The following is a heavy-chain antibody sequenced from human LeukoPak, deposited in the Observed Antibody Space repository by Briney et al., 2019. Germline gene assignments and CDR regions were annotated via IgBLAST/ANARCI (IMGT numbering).Heavy chain of an antibody. Sequence: GGSLRLSCAAFGFAFSSYPMDWVRQAPGKGLEWVSNVRPGDSARFYADSVRGRFTISRDDAKNSLYLQMNSLRDEDTAVYYCATDSHYAFDFWGLGTLVTVSS. CDR2: VRPGDSAR. J-gene: IGHJ4*02. V-gene: IGHV3-48*02. CDR3: ATDSHYAFDF. CDR1: GFAFSSYP. D-gene: IGHD4-17*01.